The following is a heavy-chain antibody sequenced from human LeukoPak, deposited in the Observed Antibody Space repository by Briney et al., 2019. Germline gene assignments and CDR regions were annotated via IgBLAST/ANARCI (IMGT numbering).Heavy chain of an antibody. CDR3: ARFSRPGGSDFRDY. D-gene: IGHD2-21*02. Sequence: SETLPLTCSVSGGSFSTYYWSWIQTPPAKGLTLNGFIYYGGSTDYNPCLKSRVTIAVDASKNQFSLNLSSVTAADTAVYYCARFSRPGGSDFRDYWGQGTLVRVSS. V-gene: IGHV4-59*08. CDR1: GGSFSTYY. J-gene: IGHJ4*02. CDR2: IYYGGST.